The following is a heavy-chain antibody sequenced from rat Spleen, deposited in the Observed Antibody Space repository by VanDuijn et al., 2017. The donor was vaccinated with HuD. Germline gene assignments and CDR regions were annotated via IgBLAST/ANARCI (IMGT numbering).Heavy chain of an antibody. Sequence: EVQLVESGGGLVQPGGSLKLSCAASGFTFNNYWMTWIRQAPGKGLEWVASITNASGRTYYRDSVKGRFTISRDNAKSTLYLQMDSLRSEDTATYYCTTDTFYDGTYYPGGFDYWGQGVMVTVSS. CDR3: TTDTFYDGTYYPGGFDY. CDR2: ITNASGRT. D-gene: IGHD1-12*02. CDR1: GFTFNNYW. V-gene: IGHV5-31*01. J-gene: IGHJ2*01.